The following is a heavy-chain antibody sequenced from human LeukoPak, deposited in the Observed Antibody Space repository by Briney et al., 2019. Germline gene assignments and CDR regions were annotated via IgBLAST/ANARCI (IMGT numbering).Heavy chain of an antibody. Sequence: GGSLRLSCTASGFTFSSYTMNWVRQAPGKGLEWVSSISSSSSYIYYADSVKGRFTISRDNAKNSLYLQMNSLRAEDTAVYYCARRAGAYSHPYDYWGQGTLVTVSS. CDR2: ISSSSSYI. CDR1: GFTFSSYT. J-gene: IGHJ4*02. V-gene: IGHV3-21*04. D-gene: IGHD4/OR15-4a*01. CDR3: ARRAGAYSHPYDY.